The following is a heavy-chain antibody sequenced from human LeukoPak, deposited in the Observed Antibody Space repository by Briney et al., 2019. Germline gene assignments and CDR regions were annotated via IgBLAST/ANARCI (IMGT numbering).Heavy chain of an antibody. CDR1: GFTFSSYG. Sequence: GRSLRLSCAASGFTFSSYGMHWVRQAPGKGLEWVAVISYDGSNKYYADSVKGRFTISRDNSKNTLYLQMNSLRAEDTAVYYCAKDVRRPIFGVVIYYYYYMDVWGKGTTVTVSS. V-gene: IGHV3-30*18. CDR2: ISYDGSNK. CDR3: AKDVRRPIFGVVIYYYYYMDV. J-gene: IGHJ6*03. D-gene: IGHD3-3*02.